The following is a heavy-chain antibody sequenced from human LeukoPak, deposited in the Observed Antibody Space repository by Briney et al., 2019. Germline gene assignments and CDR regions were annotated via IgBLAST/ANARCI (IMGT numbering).Heavy chain of an antibody. CDR2: INPSHKST. D-gene: IGHD2-15*01. Sequence: ASVKVSCKASGYTFTNYYMHWVRQAPGQGLEWMGIINPSHKSTSYAQKFQGRVTMTRDTSISTAYMELSRLRSDDTAVYYCARVPVGAAYYFDYWGQGTLVTVSS. CDR1: GYTFTNYY. V-gene: IGHV1-46*01. J-gene: IGHJ4*02. CDR3: ARVPVGAAYYFDY.